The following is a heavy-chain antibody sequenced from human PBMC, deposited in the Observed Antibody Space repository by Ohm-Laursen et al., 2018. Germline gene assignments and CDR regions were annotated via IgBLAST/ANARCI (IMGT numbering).Heavy chain of an antibody. CDR2: IKQGGSEK. J-gene: IGHJ3*02. D-gene: IGHD2-2*01. V-gene: IGHV3-7*01. CDR1: GFTFSNYW. Sequence: GSLRLSCAASGFTFSNYWMSWVRQAPGKGLEWVGNIKQGGSEKYYVDSVKGRFTISRDNAKNSLYLQMNSLRVEDTAVYYCARGSCTSSASAFDMWGQGTMVTVSS. CDR3: ARGSCTSSASAFDM.